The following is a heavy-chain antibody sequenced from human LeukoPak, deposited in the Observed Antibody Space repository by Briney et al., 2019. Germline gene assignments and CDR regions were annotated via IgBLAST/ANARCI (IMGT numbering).Heavy chain of an antibody. V-gene: IGHV3-21*01. Sequence: GGSLRLSCAASGFTFSSHSMNWVRQAPGKGLEWVSSISSSSSYIYYADSVKGRFTISRDNAKNSLYLQMNSLRAEDTAVYYCARGNYYGDAFDIWGQGTMVTVSS. CDR2: ISSSSSYI. J-gene: IGHJ3*02. D-gene: IGHD3-3*01. CDR1: GFTFSSHS. CDR3: ARGNYYGDAFDI.